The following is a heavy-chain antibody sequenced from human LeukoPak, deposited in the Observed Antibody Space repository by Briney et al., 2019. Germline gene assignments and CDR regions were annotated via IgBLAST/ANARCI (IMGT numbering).Heavy chain of an antibody. J-gene: IGHJ5*02. CDR2: IYSGGST. CDR3: ARGAYGSGSYGDNWFDP. V-gene: IGHV3-66*01. Sequence: GGSLRLSCAASGLTVSSNYMNWVRQAPGKGLEWVSVIYSGGSTYYADSVKGRFTISRDNSKNTLYLQMNSLRAEDTAVYYCARGAYGSGSYGDNWFDPWGRGTLVTVSS. CDR1: GLTVSSNY. D-gene: IGHD3-10*01.